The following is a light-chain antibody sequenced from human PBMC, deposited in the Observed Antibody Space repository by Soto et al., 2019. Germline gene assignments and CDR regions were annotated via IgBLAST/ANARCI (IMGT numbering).Light chain of an antibody. CDR3: QRYGSSPPIT. Sequence: EIVLTQSPGTLSLSPGERATLSYRASQSVSSSYLAWYQQRPGQAPRLLIYGASGRATGVPDRFSGGGSGTDFTLTISRLEPEDFAVYYCQRYGSSPPITFGQGTRLEIK. J-gene: IGKJ5*01. CDR1: QSVSSSY. CDR2: GAS. V-gene: IGKV3-20*01.